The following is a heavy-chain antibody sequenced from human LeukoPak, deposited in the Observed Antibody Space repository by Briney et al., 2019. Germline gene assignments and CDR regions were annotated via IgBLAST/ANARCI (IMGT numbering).Heavy chain of an antibody. V-gene: IGHV1-2*02. CDR1: GYTFTGYY. J-gene: IGHJ4*02. D-gene: IGHD1-26*01. Sequence: ASVKVSCKASGYTFTGYYMHWVRQAPGQGLEWMGWINPNTGGTNYAQRFQGRVTMTGDTSTNTAYMELNRLISDDTAVYYCARETWSSGSRNLDYWGQGTLVTVSS. CDR2: INPNTGGT. CDR3: ARETWSSGSRNLDY.